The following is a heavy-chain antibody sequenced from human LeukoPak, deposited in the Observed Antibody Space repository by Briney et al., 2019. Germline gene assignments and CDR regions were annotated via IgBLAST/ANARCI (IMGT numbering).Heavy chain of an antibody. D-gene: IGHD2-8*02. CDR3: VRGPGASIFDI. CDR1: GFTFNTYG. V-gene: IGHV3-33*01. CDR2: IWKDGSNE. J-gene: IGHJ3*02. Sequence: GGSLRLSCAASGFTFNTYGMHWVRQAPGKGLEGVAVIWKDGSNENYADSVKGRFTISRDNSKNTLYLQMSSLRAEDTAVYFCVRGPGASIFDIWGQGTMVTVSS.